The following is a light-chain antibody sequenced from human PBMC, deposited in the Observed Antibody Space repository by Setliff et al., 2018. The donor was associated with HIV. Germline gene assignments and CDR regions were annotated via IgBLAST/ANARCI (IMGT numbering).Light chain of an antibody. J-gene: IGLJ1*01. CDR3: QVWDSSSGLYV. CDR2: YDS. Sequence: SYDLTQPPSVSVAPGKTARITCGGNNLGSKSVHWYQQKPGQAPVLVIYYDSDRPSGIPERFSGSNSGNTATLTITRVEAGEEADYYCQVWDSSSGLYVFGTGTKVTVL. CDR1: NLGSKS. V-gene: IGLV3-21*04.